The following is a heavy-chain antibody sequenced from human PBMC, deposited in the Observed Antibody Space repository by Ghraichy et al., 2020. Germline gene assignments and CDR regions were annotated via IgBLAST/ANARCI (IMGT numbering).Heavy chain of an antibody. CDR3: ARHDGKAGYYYYGMDV. V-gene: IGHV4-39*01. D-gene: IGHD4-17*01. J-gene: IGHJ6*02. CDR2: IYYTGTT. Sequence: SETLSLTCTFSGGPITSSSYYWAWIRQPPGKGLEWIGSIYYTGTTYYKPSLKSRVTISVDTSKNQFSLNLTSMTAADSAVYYCARHDGKAGYYYYGMDVWGQGTTVTVPS. CDR1: GGPITSSSYY.